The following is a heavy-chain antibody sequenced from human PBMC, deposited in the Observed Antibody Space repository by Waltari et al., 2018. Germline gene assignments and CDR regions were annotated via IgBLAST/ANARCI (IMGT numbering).Heavy chain of an antibody. D-gene: IGHD3-22*01. CDR2: LSYNSRNT. V-gene: IGHV3-30*04. CDR3: ARDYCDRTYCHGMDV. J-gene: IGHJ6*02. CDR1: EFTFSSYA. Sequence: QVQLVETGGGVVQPGRSLVLPCAASEFTFSSYAMHWVRQAPGKGLEWVAVLSYNSRNTYYVDSVKGRFTISRDNSKKMFYMEMNSLRAEDTAIYYCARDYCDRTYCHGMDVWGQGTTVIVSS.